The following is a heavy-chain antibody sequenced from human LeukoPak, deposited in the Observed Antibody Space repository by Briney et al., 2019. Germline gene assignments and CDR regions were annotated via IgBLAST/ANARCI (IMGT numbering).Heavy chain of an antibody. V-gene: IGHV1-2*02. Sequence: ASVKVSCKATGYIFSDYYMHWVRQAPGQGLEWLGWINPKSGAADYAQQFRGRVTMTRDTSINTDYMEMKRVTSDDTAVYYCARGAEAETSPLDFWGQGTLVIVS. CDR3: ARGAEAETSPLDF. D-gene: IGHD6-13*01. CDR1: GYIFSDYY. J-gene: IGHJ4*02. CDR2: INPKSGAA.